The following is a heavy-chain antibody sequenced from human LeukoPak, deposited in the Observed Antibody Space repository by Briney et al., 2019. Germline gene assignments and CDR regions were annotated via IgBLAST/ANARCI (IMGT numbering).Heavy chain of an antibody. CDR3: ARGANYYED. V-gene: IGHV3-48*01. J-gene: IGHJ4*02. Sequence: GGSLRLSCAASGFTFSSHSMNWVRQAPGKGLEWVSYISSSSSTIYYADSVKGRFTISRDNAKNSLYLQMNSLRAEDTAVYYCARGANYYEDWGQGTLVTVSS. CDR2: ISSSSSTI. D-gene: IGHD3-16*01. CDR1: GFTFSSHS.